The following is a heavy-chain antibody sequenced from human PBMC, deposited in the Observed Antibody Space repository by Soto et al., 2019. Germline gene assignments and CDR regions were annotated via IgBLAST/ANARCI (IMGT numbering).Heavy chain of an antibody. Sequence: SETLSLTCTVSGGAISGYYWTWIRQSAGKGLEWIGRIYSSGGTKYNPSLQSRVTMSLDASKNQFSLRLTSVTAADTAVYYCARGQRFSDSFDPWGQGTLVTVSS. J-gene: IGHJ5*02. CDR1: GGAISGYY. D-gene: IGHD3-3*01. V-gene: IGHV4-4*07. CDR3: ARGQRFSDSFDP. CDR2: IYSSGGT.